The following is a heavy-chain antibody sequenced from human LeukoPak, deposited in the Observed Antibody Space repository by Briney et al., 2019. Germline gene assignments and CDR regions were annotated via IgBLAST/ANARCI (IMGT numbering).Heavy chain of an antibody. Sequence: GGSLRLSCAASGFTFSSSTMTWVRQSPGKGLEWVSSISSSSTYIYYADSVKGRFIISKDNAKNSLYLQMNSLRAEDTAVFYCARDFLNAIDIWGQGTMVTVSS. D-gene: IGHD2/OR15-2a*01. CDR2: ISSSSTYI. V-gene: IGHV3-21*01. CDR1: GFTFSSST. CDR3: ARDFLNAIDI. J-gene: IGHJ3*02.